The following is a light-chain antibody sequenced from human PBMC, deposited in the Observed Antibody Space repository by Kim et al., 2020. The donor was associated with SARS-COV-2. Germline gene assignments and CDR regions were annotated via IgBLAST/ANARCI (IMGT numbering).Light chain of an antibody. V-gene: IGKV1-5*03. CDR2: RAS. J-gene: IGKJ2*01. CDR1: QSISTR. Sequence: SSTVGDRVTITGRARQSISTRLAWDQQKPGKAPNLLIYRASTLESGVPSRFSGSGSGTEFTLTITSLQPDDSATYYCQQYILFSDFGQGTKLEI. CDR3: QQYILFSD.